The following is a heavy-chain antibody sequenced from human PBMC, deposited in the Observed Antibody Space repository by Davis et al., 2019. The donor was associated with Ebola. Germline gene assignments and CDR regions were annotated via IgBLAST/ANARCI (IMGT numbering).Heavy chain of an antibody. CDR3: ARDTGYCSGGSCYYFDY. CDR1: GYTFTSYG. J-gene: IGHJ4*02. V-gene: IGHV1-46*01. D-gene: IGHD2-15*01. CDR2: INPSGGST. Sequence: ASVKVSCKASGYTFTSYGISWVRQAPGQGLEWMGIINPSGGSTSYAQKFQGRVTMTRDTSTSTVYMELSSLRSEDTAVYYCARDTGYCSGGSCYYFDYWGQGTLVTVSS.